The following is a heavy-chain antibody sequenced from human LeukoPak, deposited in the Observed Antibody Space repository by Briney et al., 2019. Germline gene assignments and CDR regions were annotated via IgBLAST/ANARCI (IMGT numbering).Heavy chain of an antibody. Sequence: GGSLTLSCAASGFTFSSYAMSWVRQAPGKGLEWVSGISGSGDNTYYADSVKGRFTISRDNSKNTLYVQVNSLGTEDTAAYYCAKGSYYDSSGSFYFDYWGQGTLVTVSS. CDR3: AKGSYYDSSGSFYFDY. J-gene: IGHJ4*02. CDR1: GFTFSSYA. CDR2: ISGSGDNT. D-gene: IGHD3-22*01. V-gene: IGHV3-23*01.